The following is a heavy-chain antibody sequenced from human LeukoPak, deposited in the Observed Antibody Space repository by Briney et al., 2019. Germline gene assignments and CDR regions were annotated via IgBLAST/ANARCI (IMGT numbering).Heavy chain of an antibody. D-gene: IGHD3-22*01. CDR1: GGTFSSYA. V-gene: IGHV1-69*06. J-gene: IGHJ6*03. CDR3: ARGDYYDSSGYYGNYYYYYMDV. CDR2: IIPIFGTA. Sequence: ASVKVSCKASGGTFSSYAISWVRQAPGQGLEWMGGIIPIFGTANYAQKFQGRVTITADKSTSTAYMELSSLRSEDTAVYYCARGDYYDSSGYYGNYYYYYMDVWGKGTTVTVSS.